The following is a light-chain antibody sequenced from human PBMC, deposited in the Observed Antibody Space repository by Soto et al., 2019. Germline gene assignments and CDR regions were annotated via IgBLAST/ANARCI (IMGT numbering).Light chain of an antibody. CDR1: QSISGY. V-gene: IGKV1-39*01. CDR2: GAS. CDR3: QQSYNTRLS. Sequence: DIQMTQSPSSLSASVGDRVTITCRAGQSISGYLNWYQQKPGKAPNLLIYGASSLQSGGPSRFSGSGSGTDFTLTISSLQPEDFATYYCQQSYNTRLSFGGGTKVEIK. J-gene: IGKJ4*01.